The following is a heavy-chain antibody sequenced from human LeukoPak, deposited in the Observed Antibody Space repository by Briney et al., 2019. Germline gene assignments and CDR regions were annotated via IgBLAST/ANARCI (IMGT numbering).Heavy chain of an antibody. J-gene: IGHJ3*02. Sequence: SETLSLTCTVSGGSISSGDYYWSWIRQPPGKGLEWIGYIYYSGSTYYNPSLKSRVTISVDTSKNQFSLKLTSVTAADTAIYYCARRNDFDIWGQGTMVTVSS. CDR2: IYYSGST. V-gene: IGHV4-30-4*01. CDR3: ARRNDFDI. CDR1: GGSISSGDYY.